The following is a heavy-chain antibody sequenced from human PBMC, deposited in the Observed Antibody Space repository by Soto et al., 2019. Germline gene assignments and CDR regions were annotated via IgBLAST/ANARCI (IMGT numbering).Heavy chain of an antibody. CDR1: GGSISSYY. CDR2: IDWDDEK. Sequence: TLSLTCTVSGGSISSYYWSWIRQPPGKGLEWIARIDWDDEKYYSTSLKTRLTISKDTSKNQVVLTMTNMDPVDTATYYCARMRPTEDTYGYYYYLDYWGQGTPVTVSS. CDR3: ARMRPTEDTYGYYYYLDY. V-gene: IGHV2-70*10. D-gene: IGHD3-22*01. J-gene: IGHJ4*02.